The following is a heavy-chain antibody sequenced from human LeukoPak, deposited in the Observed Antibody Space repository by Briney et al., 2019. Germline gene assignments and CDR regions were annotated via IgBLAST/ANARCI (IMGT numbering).Heavy chain of an antibody. J-gene: IGHJ5*02. CDR2: IYYSGST. D-gene: IGHD3-10*01. CDR3: ARDVRLLWFGDSWFDP. Sequence: SETLSLTCTVSGGSISSSSYYWGWIRQPPGKGLEWIGSIYYSGSTYYNPSLKSRVTISVDTSKNQFSLKLSSVTAADTAVYYCARDVRLLWFGDSWFDPWGQGTLVTVSS. CDR1: GGSISSSSYY. V-gene: IGHV4-39*07.